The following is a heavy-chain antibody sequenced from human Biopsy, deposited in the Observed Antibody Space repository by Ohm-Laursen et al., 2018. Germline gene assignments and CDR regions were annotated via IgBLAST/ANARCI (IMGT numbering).Heavy chain of an antibody. V-gene: IGHV1-69*04. CDR2: IISVHDIA. J-gene: IGHJ6*02. D-gene: IGHD2-15*01. Sequence: SSVKVSCKVSDSTFPSFGISWARQAPGQGLEWMGRIISVHDIANYAQKFQGRVTITADKSTSTAYMELRNLRSEDTAVYYCARTLVDCTSGTCYDVGDGMDVWGQGTTVIVSS. CDR3: ARTLVDCTSGTCYDVGDGMDV. CDR1: DSTFPSFG.